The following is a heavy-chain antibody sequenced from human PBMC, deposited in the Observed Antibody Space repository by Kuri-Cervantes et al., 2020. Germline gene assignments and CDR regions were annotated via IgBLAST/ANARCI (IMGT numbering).Heavy chain of an antibody. J-gene: IGHJ3*02. D-gene: IGHD3-10*02. CDR3: ARDMSNWASAIDI. CDR2: IKPDGSVA. Sequence: GESLKISCAASGFKFSVFWMSWVRQAPGKGPEWVANIKPDGSVANYVDSVRGRFTISRDNAKSSLDLQMDSLRADDMAMYYCARDMSNWASAIDIWGQGTMVTVSS. V-gene: IGHV3-7*01. CDR1: GFKFSVFW.